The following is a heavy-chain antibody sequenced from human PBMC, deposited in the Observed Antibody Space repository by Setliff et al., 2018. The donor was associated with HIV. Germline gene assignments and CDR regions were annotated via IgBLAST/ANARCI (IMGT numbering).Heavy chain of an antibody. J-gene: IGHJ4*02. CDR1: GYSFTNYW. V-gene: IGHV5-51*01. CDR2: IYPGDSDT. D-gene: IGHD2-2*01. Sequence: GESLKISCKGSGYSFTNYWIAWVRQMPGRGLEWMGIIYPGDSDTRYSPSFQGQVTISADKSISTAYLQWSSLKASDTAIYYCARRLPYCSSSSCYDYYFDYWGQGTLVTVSS. CDR3: ARRLPYCSSSSCYDYYFDY.